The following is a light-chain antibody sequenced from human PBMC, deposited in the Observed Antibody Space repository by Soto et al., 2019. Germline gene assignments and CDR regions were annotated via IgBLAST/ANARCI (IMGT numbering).Light chain of an antibody. CDR1: SSNIGSNT. J-gene: IGLJ2*01. Sequence: QSVLTQPPSASGTPGQRVTISCSGSSSNIGSNTVNWYQQLQGTAPTLLIYSNKQRPSGVPDLFSCSKADTSASLAISGLQAEDEADYYCAAWGDSLNVLVFGGGTKLTVL. CDR3: AAWGDSLNVLV. V-gene: IGLV1-44*01. CDR2: SNK.